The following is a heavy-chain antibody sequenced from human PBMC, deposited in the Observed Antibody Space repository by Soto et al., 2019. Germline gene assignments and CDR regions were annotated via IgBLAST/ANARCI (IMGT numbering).Heavy chain of an antibody. Sequence: EVQLVESGGGLVQPGGSLRLSCAVSGFTVSSNYMSWVRQAPRKGLEWVSVIYSGGSTYYADSVKGRFTISRDNSKNTLYLQMNSLRAEDTAVYYCARGLVATSIPYWGQGTLVTVSS. J-gene: IGHJ4*02. D-gene: IGHD5-12*01. CDR3: ARGLVATSIPY. CDR2: IYSGGST. V-gene: IGHV3-66*01. CDR1: GFTVSSNY.